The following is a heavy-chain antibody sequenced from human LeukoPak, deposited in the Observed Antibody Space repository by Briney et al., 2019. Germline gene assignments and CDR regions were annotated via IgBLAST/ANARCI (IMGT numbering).Heavy chain of an antibody. CDR2: IYHSGST. D-gene: IGHD2-21*02. J-gene: IGHJ3*02. Sequence: PSQTLSLTCAVSGGSISSGGYSWSWIRQPPGKGLEWIGYIYHSGSTYYNPSLKSRVTISVDRSKNQFSLKLSSVTAADTAVYYCARGSCGGDCPLGVDAFGIWGQGTMVTVSS. CDR3: ARGSCGGDCPLGVDAFGI. CDR1: GGSISSGGYS. V-gene: IGHV4-30-2*01.